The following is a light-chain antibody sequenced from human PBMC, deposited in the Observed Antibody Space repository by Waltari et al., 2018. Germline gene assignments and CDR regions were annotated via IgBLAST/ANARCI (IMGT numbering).Light chain of an antibody. CDR3: HQGSSSFT. V-gene: IGKV6-21*01. Sequence: EIVLTQSPEFQSVTPKEKVTITCRASQSIGTSLHWYQQKPDKPPKLLIKYVSQSLSGVPSRFSGSGSGTDFTLTINSLEAEDAATYYCHQGSSSFTFGQGTKLEIK. J-gene: IGKJ2*01. CDR2: YVS. CDR1: QSIGTS.